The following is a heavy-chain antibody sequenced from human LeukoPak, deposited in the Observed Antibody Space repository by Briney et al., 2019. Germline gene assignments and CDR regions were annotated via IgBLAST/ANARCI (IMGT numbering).Heavy chain of an antibody. Sequence: PGGSLRLSCAVSGFTFSSYWMSWVRQAPGKGLECVGNIKEDGSEKYYVDSVKGRFTISRDNAKNSLYLQMNSLRAEDTAVYYCARDSFETDIDYWGQGTLVTVSS. CDR2: IKEDGSEK. J-gene: IGHJ4*02. D-gene: IGHD1-14*01. V-gene: IGHV3-7*01. CDR1: GFTFSSYW. CDR3: ARDSFETDIDY.